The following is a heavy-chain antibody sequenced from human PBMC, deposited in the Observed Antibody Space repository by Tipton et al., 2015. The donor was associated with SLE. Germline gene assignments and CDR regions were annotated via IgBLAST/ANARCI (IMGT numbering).Heavy chain of an antibody. V-gene: IGHV4-4*09. CDR1: GGSISSYY. CDR2: IYTSGST. D-gene: IGHD6-13*01. CDR3: ARTGDTSGWYRGWFDY. Sequence: LRLSCTVSGGSISSYYWSWIRQPPGKGLEWIGYIYTSGSTNYNPSLKSRVTISVDTSKNQFSLKLSSVSAADTAVYYCARTGDTSGWYRGWFDYWGQGTLVTVSS. J-gene: IGHJ4*02.